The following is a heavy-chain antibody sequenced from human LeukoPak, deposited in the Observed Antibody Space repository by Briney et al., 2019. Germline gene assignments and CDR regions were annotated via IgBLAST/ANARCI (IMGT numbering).Heavy chain of an antibody. CDR2: ISGSGVST. V-gene: IGHV3-23*01. CDR1: GFTFSSYS. Sequence: GGSLRLSCAASGFTFSSYSMNWVRQAPGKGLEWVSAISGSGVSTFSADSVKGRLIISRDNSKNTLYLQMNSLRAEDTAIYYCARQLRYTRDAMDVWGQGTTVTVSS. CDR3: ARQLRYTRDAMDV. D-gene: IGHD3-9*01. J-gene: IGHJ6*02.